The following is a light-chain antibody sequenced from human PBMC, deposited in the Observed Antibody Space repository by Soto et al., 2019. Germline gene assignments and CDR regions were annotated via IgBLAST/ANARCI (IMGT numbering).Light chain of an antibody. CDR1: QGIITY. CDR3: QQTRSYPST. Sequence: IQLTQSPSSLSASVGDSVTITCRASQGIITYLAWYQQKPGKAPNLLIYGSSTLQSGVPLRFSGSGSGTDFTLTINSLQAEDFATYYCQQTRSYPSTFGGATKVDIK. J-gene: IGKJ4*01. CDR2: GSS. V-gene: IGKV1-9*01.